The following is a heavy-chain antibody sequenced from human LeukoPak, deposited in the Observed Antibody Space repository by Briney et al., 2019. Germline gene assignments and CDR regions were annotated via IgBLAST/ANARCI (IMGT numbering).Heavy chain of an antibody. Sequence: GASLKISYKGSGSSFTSYWIGWVRPMPGKGLEWMGIIYPGDSDTRYSPSFQGQVTISADKSISTAYLQWSSLKASDTAMYYCARLVSSSYYFDYWGQGTLVTVSS. D-gene: IGHD6-6*01. CDR2: IYPGDSDT. V-gene: IGHV5-51*01. J-gene: IGHJ4*02. CDR3: ARLVSSSYYFDY. CDR1: GSSFTSYW.